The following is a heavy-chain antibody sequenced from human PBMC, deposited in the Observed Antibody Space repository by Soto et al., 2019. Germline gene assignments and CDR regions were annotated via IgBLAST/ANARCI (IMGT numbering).Heavy chain of an antibody. CDR2: IIPILGIA. Sequence: QVQLVQSGAEVKKPGSSVKVSCKASGGTFSSYTISWVRQAPGQGLEWMGRIIPILGIANYAQKFQGRVTITADKSTSAAYRELSSLRSEDTAVYYCAGEGFEILTGYSDYFDYWGQGTLVTVSS. CDR1: GGTFSSYT. CDR3: AGEGFEILTGYSDYFDY. D-gene: IGHD3-9*01. V-gene: IGHV1-69*08. J-gene: IGHJ4*02.